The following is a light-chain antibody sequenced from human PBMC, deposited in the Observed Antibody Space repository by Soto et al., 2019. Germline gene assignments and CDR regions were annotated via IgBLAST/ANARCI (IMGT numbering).Light chain of an antibody. V-gene: IGKV3-20*01. J-gene: IGKJ4*01. CDR2: GTS. CDR3: QQYGSSPLT. Sequence: EIVLTQSPGTLSLSPGERATLSCRASQSVSSSYLAWYQQTPGQAPRLLHYGTSSTATGIPARFSGSGSGTDFTLTIARLETEDFAVYYYQQYGSSPLTFGGGTKVEVK. CDR1: QSVSSSY.